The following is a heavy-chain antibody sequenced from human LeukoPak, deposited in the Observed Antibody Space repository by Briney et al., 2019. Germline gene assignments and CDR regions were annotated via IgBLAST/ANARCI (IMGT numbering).Heavy chain of an antibody. J-gene: IGHJ3*02. Sequence: ASVKVSCKASGGTFSSYAISWVRQAPGQGLEWMGGIIPIFGTANYAQKLQGRVTITADESTSTAYMELSSLRSEDTAVYYCARDLRASSGWYEPGGLGAFDIWGQGTMVTVSS. V-gene: IGHV1-69*13. D-gene: IGHD6-19*01. CDR3: ARDLRASSGWYEPGGLGAFDI. CDR1: GGTFSSYA. CDR2: IIPIFGTA.